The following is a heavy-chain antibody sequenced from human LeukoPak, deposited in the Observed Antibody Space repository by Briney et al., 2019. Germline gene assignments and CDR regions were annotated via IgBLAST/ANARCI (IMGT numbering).Heavy chain of an antibody. Sequence: SETLSLTCTVSGGSISSSSYYWAWIRQPPGKGLECIGSIYYSGSTYYNPSLESRVTISVDTSKNQFSLKVSSVTAADTAVYYCARQYPLVYGSSQNWFDPWGQGTLVTVSS. CDR1: GGSISSSSYY. CDR3: ARQYPLVYGSSQNWFDP. V-gene: IGHV4-39*01. J-gene: IGHJ5*02. CDR2: IYYSGST. D-gene: IGHD6-13*01.